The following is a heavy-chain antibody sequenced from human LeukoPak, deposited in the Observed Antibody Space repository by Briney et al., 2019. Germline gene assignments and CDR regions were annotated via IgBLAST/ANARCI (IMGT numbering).Heavy chain of an antibody. J-gene: IGHJ4*02. D-gene: IGHD5-12*01. V-gene: IGHV4-59*01. CDR2: IYYSGST. CDR3: ARVAVATRLGYFDY. CDR1: GGSISSYY. Sequence: PSETLSLTCTVSGGSISSYYWSWIRQPPWKGLEWIGYIYYSGSTNYNPSLKSRVTISVDTSKNQFSLKLSSVTAADTAVYYCARVAVATRLGYFDYWGQGTLVTVSS.